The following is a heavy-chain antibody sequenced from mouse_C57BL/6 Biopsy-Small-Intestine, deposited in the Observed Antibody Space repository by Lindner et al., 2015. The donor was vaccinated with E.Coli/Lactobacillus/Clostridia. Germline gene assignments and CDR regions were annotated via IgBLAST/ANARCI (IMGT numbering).Heavy chain of an antibody. CDR2: IIPILGIT. Sequence: SVKVSCKASGGTFSRGTFSNYTISWVRQAPGQGLEWMGRIIPILGITNYAQKFQGRVKITADTSTTTAYMEVNSLRSEDTAVYFCARAHVDTSKTFDYWGQGTLVTVSS. D-gene: IGHD1-3*01. J-gene: IGHJ4*01. CDR1: GGTFSRGTFSNYT. V-gene: IGHV1-85*01. CDR3: ARAHVDTSKTFDY.